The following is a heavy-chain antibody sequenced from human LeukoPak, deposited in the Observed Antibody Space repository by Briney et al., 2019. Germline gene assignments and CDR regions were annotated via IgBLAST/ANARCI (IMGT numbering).Heavy chain of an antibody. D-gene: IGHD2-21*02. CDR1: GFTFSICA. CDR3: AKHPIVFNSGDYYLGAFNI. CDR2: ISGSGGKT. J-gene: IGHJ3*02. Sequence: PGGSLRLSCAAPGFTFSICALSWVRQAPGKGPEWVSAISGSGGKTWYADSVKGRCTISRDNSKNTLYLQMNSLRAEDTAVYYCAKHPIVFNSGDYYLGAFNIWGQGTMVTVSS. V-gene: IGHV3-23*01.